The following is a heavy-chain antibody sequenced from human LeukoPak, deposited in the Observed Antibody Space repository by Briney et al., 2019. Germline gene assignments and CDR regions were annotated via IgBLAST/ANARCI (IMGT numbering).Heavy chain of an antibody. CDR1: GFTLSSYW. Sequence: GESLTLSCAASGFTLSSYWVHYVRQAPGKGLVWVSRLNEDGSRTDYADSVKGRFTISRDNSKNTVYLQMNSLRVEDTAVYYCAKGPVSAIVGATTLDYWGQGTLVTVSS. D-gene: IGHD1-26*01. J-gene: IGHJ4*02. V-gene: IGHV3-74*01. CDR2: LNEDGSRT. CDR3: AKGPVSAIVGATTLDY.